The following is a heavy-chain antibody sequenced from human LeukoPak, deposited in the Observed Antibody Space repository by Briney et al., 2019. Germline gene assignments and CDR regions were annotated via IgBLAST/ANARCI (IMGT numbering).Heavy chain of an antibody. Sequence: GGSLRLSCGASGFIFTNYWMHWVRQAPGKGLVWVSRINGDVSSTSYADSVKGRFTISRDNARNTLYLQMNSLRAEDTAVYYCAKRAVAARHIDYWGQGTLVTVSS. CDR2: INGDVSST. CDR1: GFIFTNYW. D-gene: IGHD6-6*01. J-gene: IGHJ4*02. CDR3: AKRAVAARHIDY. V-gene: IGHV3-74*01.